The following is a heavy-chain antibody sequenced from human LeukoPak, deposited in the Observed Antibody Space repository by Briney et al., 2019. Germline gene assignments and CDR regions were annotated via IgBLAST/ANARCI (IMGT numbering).Heavy chain of an antibody. CDR2: LYSSGST. Sequence: GGSLRLSCAASGFTFSSNYMSWVRQAPGKGLEWVSLLYSSGSTYYADSVRGRFTISRDNSKNTLYLQMNSLRAEDTAVYYCASRDKGYYYGMDVWGQGTTVTVSS. CDR1: GFTFSSNY. D-gene: IGHD5-24*01. J-gene: IGHJ6*02. CDR3: ASRDKGYYYGMDV. V-gene: IGHV3-66*01.